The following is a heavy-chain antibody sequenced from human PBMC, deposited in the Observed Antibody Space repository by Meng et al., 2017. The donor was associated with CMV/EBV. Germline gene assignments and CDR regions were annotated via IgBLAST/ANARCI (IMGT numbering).Heavy chain of an antibody. D-gene: IGHD6-6*01. CDR1: GGSISSGDYY. Sequence: SETLSLTCTVSGGSISSGDYYWSWIRQPPGKGLEWIGYIYYSGSTNYNPSLKSRVTISVDTSKNQFSLKLSSVTAADTAVYYCARGLKSIAARPVRYFDLWGRGTLVTVSS. CDR2: IYYSGST. J-gene: IGHJ2*01. CDR3: ARGLKSIAARPVRYFDL. V-gene: IGHV4-61*08.